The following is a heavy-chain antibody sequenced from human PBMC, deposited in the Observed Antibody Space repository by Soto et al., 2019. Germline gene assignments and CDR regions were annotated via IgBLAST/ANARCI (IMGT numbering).Heavy chain of an antibody. J-gene: IGHJ6*02. V-gene: IGHV1-69*12. CDR2: IIPIFGTA. Sequence: QVQLVQSGAEVKKPGSSVKVSCKASGGTFSSYAISWVRQAPGQGLEWMGGIIPIFGTANYAQKFQGRVTITADESTSPAYMELSSLRSEDTAVYYCARDNRYCSGGSCYPYYYYYYGMDVWGQGTTVTVSS. D-gene: IGHD2-15*01. CDR1: GGTFSSYA. CDR3: ARDNRYCSGGSCYPYYYYYYGMDV.